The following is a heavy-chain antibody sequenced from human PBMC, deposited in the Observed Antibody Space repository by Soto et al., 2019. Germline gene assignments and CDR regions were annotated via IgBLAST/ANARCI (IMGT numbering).Heavy chain of an antibody. CDR3: ARRARPDFYYMDV. J-gene: IGHJ6*03. Sequence: EVQLAESGGGLAQPGGSLRLSCAASGFTLSGYAMDWVRQAPGKGLEYVSGISSNGVGTYYVNSVQGRFTISRDNSKDKVYLQMGSLRPVDMAVYYCARRARPDFYYMDVWGKGTTVTV. CDR2: ISSNGVGT. CDR1: GFTLSGYA. V-gene: IGHV3-64*01. D-gene: IGHD6-6*01.